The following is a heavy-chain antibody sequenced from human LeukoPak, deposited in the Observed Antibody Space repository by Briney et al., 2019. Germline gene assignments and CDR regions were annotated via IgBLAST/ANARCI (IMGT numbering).Heavy chain of an antibody. CDR1: GFTFSSYE. D-gene: IGHD6-19*01. Sequence: GGSLRLSCAASGFTFSSYEMNWVRQAPGKGLEGVSYISSSGRTISYAASVKGRFTISKDNSKNTLYLEMNGLRAEDTAVYYCARESQYSSGWYYFDYWGQGTLVTVSA. V-gene: IGHV3-48*03. J-gene: IGHJ4*02. CDR2: ISSSGRTI. CDR3: ARESQYSSGWYYFDY.